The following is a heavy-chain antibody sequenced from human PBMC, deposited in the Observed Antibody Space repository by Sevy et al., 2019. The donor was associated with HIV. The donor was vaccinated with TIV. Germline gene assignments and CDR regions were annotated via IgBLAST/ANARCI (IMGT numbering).Heavy chain of an antibody. V-gene: IGHV4-61*01. CDR1: GGSVSSSTYY. CDR2: IDYSGST. Sequence: SETLSLTCTVSGGSVSSSTYYWSWIRQPPGKGLEWIGYIDYSGSTNYNPSLKSRVTISVDTSKNQFSLKLSSVTAADTAVYFCARAGSGRLYYYYYMYVWDKGTTVTVSS. CDR3: ARAGSGRLYYYYYMYV. J-gene: IGHJ6*03. D-gene: IGHD2-8*02.